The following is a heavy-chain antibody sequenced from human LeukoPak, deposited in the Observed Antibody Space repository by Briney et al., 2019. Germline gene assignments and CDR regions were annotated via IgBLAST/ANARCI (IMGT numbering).Heavy chain of an antibody. CDR3: AGATIVGATGAFDI. D-gene: IGHD1-26*01. Sequence: PGGSLRLSCAASGFTFSSYSMNWVRQAPGKGLEWVSSISSSSSYIYYADSVKGRFTISRDNAKNSLYLQMNSLRAEDTAVYYCAGATIVGATGAFDIWGQGTMVTVSS. CDR1: GFTFSSYS. CDR2: ISSSSSYI. J-gene: IGHJ3*02. V-gene: IGHV3-21*01.